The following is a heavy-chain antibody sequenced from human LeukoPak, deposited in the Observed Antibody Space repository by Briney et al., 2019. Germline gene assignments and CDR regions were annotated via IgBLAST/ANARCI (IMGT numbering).Heavy chain of an antibody. Sequence: ASVKVSCKVSGYTLTELSMHWVRQAPGQGLEWMGWINPNSGGTNYAQKFQGRVTMTRDTSISTAYMELSRLRSDDTAVYYCAREQLPHFYYYYMDVWGKGTTVTVSS. J-gene: IGHJ6*03. CDR2: INPNSGGT. V-gene: IGHV1-2*02. CDR3: AREQLPHFYYYYMDV. CDR1: GYTLTELS. D-gene: IGHD5-18*01.